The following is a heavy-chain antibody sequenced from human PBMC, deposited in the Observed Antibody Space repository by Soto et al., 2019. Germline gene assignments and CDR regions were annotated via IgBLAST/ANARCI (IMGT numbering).Heavy chain of an antibody. V-gene: IGHV4-39*01. CDR1: GGSISSSSYY. Sequence: PSETLYLTCTVSGGSISSSSYYWGWIRPPPGKGLEWIGSIYYSGSTYYNPSLKSRVTISVDTSKNQFSLKLSSVTAADTAVYYCAILPLRNYYYGMDVWGQGTTVTVSS. CDR2: IYYSGST. J-gene: IGHJ6*02. CDR3: AILPLRNYYYGMDV. D-gene: IGHD4-17*01.